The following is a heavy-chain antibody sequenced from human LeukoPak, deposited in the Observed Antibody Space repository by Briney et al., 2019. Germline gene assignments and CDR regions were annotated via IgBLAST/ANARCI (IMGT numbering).Heavy chain of an antibody. J-gene: IGHJ4*02. V-gene: IGHV4-59*08. Sequence: PSETLSLTCTVSGGSISSYYWSWIRQPPGKGLEWIGYIYYSGSTNYNPSLKSRVTISVDTSKNHFSLKLNSVTAADTAVYYCARHTSCGGNSAFGYWGQGTLVTVSS. D-gene: IGHD2-21*02. CDR2: IYYSGST. CDR3: ARHTSCGGNSAFGY. CDR1: GGSISSYY.